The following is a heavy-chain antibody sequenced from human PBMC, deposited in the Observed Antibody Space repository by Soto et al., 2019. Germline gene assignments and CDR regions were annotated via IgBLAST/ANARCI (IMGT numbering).Heavy chain of an antibody. CDR1: GFTFSSYA. D-gene: IGHD1-1*01. V-gene: IGHV3-30-3*01. J-gene: IGHJ6*02. Sequence: GGSLRLSCAASGFTFSSYAMHWVRQAPGKGLEWVAVISYDGSNKYYADSVKGRFTISRDNSKNTLYLQMYSLRAEDTAVYYCARDRWNRPAPSYYYYGMDVWGQGTTVTVSS. CDR3: ARDRWNRPAPSYYYYGMDV. CDR2: ISYDGSNK.